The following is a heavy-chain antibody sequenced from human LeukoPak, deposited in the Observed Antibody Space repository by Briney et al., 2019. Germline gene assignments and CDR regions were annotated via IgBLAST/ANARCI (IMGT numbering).Heavy chain of an antibody. CDR3: TRSVAD. CDR2: SRNKAKSYTT. Sequence: PGGSLRLSCAASGFTFSDHYMDWVRQAPGKGLEWVARSRNKAKSYTTEYAASVKGRITISRDDSKNSLYLQMNSLKTEDTAVYYCTRSVADWGQGTLVTVSS. D-gene: IGHD4-23*01. CDR1: GFTFSDHY. V-gene: IGHV3-72*01. J-gene: IGHJ4*02.